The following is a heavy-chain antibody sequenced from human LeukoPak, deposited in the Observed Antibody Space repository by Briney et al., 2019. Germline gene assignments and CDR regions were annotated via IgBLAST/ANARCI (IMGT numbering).Heavy chain of an antibody. CDR3: AELGITMIGGA. Sequence: GGSLRLSCAASGFTFSSYSMNWVHQAPGKGLEWVSSISSSSSYIYYADSVKGRFTISRDNAKNSLYLQMNSLRAEDTAVYYCAELGITMIGGAWGKGTTVTISS. CDR2: ISSSSSYI. V-gene: IGHV3-21*01. J-gene: IGHJ6*04. CDR1: GFTFSSYS. D-gene: IGHD3-10*02.